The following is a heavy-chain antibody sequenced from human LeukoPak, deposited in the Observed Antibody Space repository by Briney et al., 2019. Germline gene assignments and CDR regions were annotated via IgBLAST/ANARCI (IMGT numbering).Heavy chain of an antibody. CDR3: ATMPPGTWYYYDGSGYYYVFDY. V-gene: IGHV1-18*01. CDR2: MSVYNGNT. Sequence: ASVKLSCKASGYTFTSYDNSWVRQAPGQGHEWVGCMSVYNGNTNYAQKSQDRLTMTDDTSTDTAYMELSSLRSEDPAVYYCATMPPGTWYYYDGSGYYYVFDYWGRGTLVTVSS. J-gene: IGHJ4*02. CDR1: GYTFTSYD. D-gene: IGHD3-22*01.